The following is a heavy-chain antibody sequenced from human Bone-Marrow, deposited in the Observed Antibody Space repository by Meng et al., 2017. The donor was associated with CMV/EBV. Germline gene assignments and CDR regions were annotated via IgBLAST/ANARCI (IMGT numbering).Heavy chain of an antibody. CDR3: AREYIVGATRRDYYYYGMDV. CDR2: ISYDGSNK. D-gene: IGHD1-26*01. J-gene: IGHJ6*02. Sequence: GESLKISCAASGVTFSSYAMHWVRQAPGKGLEWVAVISYDGSNKYYADSVKGRFTISRDNSKNTLYLQMNSPRAEDTAVYYCAREYIVGATRRDYYYYGMDVWGQGTTVTVSS. V-gene: IGHV3-30*04. CDR1: GVTFSSYA.